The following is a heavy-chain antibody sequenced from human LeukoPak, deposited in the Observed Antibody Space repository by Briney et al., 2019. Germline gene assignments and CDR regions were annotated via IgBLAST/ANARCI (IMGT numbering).Heavy chain of an antibody. Sequence: SETLSLTCTVSGDSISSYYWSWIRQPPGKGLEWIGNIFYSGSPNYNPSLKSRVTTSFDTSKNQFSLKLSFVTAADTAVYYCARVGHIVAAGTYDYWGQGTLVTVSS. CDR3: ARVGHIVAAGTYDY. CDR1: GDSISSYY. CDR2: IFYSGSP. V-gene: IGHV4-59*12. J-gene: IGHJ4*02. D-gene: IGHD6-13*01.